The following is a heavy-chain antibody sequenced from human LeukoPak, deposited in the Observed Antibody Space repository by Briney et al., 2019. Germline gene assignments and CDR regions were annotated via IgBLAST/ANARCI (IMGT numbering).Heavy chain of an antibody. CDR1: GGSFSGDF. CDR3: ARAGTMIDY. Sequence: PSETLSLTCAVYGGSFSGDFWSWIRQPPGKGLEGIGSIYYSGSTYYNPSLKSRVTISVDTSKNQFSLKLSSVTAADTAVYYCARAGTMIDYWGQGTLVTVSS. J-gene: IGHJ4*02. D-gene: IGHD3-10*01. V-gene: IGHV4-34*01. CDR2: IYYSGST.